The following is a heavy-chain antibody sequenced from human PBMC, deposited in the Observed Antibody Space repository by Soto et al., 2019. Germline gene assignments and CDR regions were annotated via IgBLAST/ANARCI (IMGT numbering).Heavy chain of an antibody. V-gene: IGHV4-30-4*01. D-gene: IGHD3-10*01. CDR2: IYYSGST. CDR3: ARGTSMVRGVKDFDY. CDR1: GGSISSGDYY. J-gene: IGHJ4*02. Sequence: SETLSLTCTVSGGSISSGDYYWSWIRQPPGKGLEWIGYIYYSGSTYYNPSLKSRVTISVDTSKNQFSLKLSSVTAADTAVYYCARGTSMVRGVKDFDYWGQGTLVTVPS.